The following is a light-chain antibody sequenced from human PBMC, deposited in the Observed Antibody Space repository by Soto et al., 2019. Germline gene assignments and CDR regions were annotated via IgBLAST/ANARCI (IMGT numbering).Light chain of an antibody. Sequence: QSVLTQPASVSGSPGQSITISCTGTSSDVGGYNYVSWYQQHPGKGPKLMIYEVSNRPSRVSNRFSGSKSGNTATLTISGLQAEDEADYYCSSYTSTTTRVFGTGTKATVL. J-gene: IGLJ1*01. CDR3: SSYTSTTTRV. CDR1: SSDVGGYNY. V-gene: IGLV2-14*03. CDR2: EVS.